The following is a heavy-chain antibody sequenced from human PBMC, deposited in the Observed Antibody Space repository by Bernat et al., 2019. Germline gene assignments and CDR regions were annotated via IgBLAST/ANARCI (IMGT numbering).Heavy chain of an antibody. J-gene: IGHJ4*02. V-gene: IGHV4-39*07. D-gene: IGHD5-18*01. CDR1: GGSISSSSYY. CDR2: IYNSGST. Sequence: QLQLQESGPGLVKPSETLSLTCTVSGGSISSSSYYWGWIRQPPGKGLEWIGSIYNSGSTNYNPSLKSRVTISVDTSRNQFSLKLSSVTAADTAVYYCARGGYSYGYPRNFDYWGQGTLVTVSS. CDR3: ARGGYSYGYPRNFDY.